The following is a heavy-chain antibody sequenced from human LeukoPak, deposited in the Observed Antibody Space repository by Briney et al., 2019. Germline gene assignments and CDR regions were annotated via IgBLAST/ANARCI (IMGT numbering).Heavy chain of an antibody. CDR2: MNPNSGNT. Sequence: GASVKVSFKSSGYTFTSYDINWVRQATGQGLEWVGWMNPNSGNTGYAQRFQGRATMTRNTSISTAYIELSSLRSEDTAVYYCARETSSTSYYMDVWGKGTTVTVSS. V-gene: IGHV1-8*01. CDR1: GYTFTSYD. D-gene: IGHD2-2*01. J-gene: IGHJ6*03. CDR3: ARETSSTSYYMDV.